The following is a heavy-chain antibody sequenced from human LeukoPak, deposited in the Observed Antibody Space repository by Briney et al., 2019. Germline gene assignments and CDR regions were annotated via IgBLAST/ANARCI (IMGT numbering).Heavy chain of an antibody. Sequence: GGSLRLSCAASGFTFSSYAMSWVRQAPGKGLEWVSAISGSGGSTYYVDSVKGRFTISRDNSKNTLYLQMNSLRAEDTAVYYCATSGGYSSSWYVMWGQGTLVTVSS. D-gene: IGHD6-13*01. CDR3: ATSGGYSSSWYVM. CDR2: ISGSGGST. V-gene: IGHV3-23*01. J-gene: IGHJ4*02. CDR1: GFTFSSYA.